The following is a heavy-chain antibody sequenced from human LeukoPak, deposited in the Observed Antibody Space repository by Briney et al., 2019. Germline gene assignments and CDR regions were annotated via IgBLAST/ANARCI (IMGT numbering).Heavy chain of an antibody. Sequence: SVKVSCKASGGTFSSYAISWVRQAPGQGLEWMGGIIPIFGIANYAQKFQGRVTITADESTSTAYMELSSLRSEDTAVYYCASGRYDILTGADYWGQGTLVTVSS. D-gene: IGHD3-9*01. CDR2: IIPIFGIA. V-gene: IGHV1-69*01. CDR3: ASGRYDILTGADY. J-gene: IGHJ4*02. CDR1: GGTFSSYA.